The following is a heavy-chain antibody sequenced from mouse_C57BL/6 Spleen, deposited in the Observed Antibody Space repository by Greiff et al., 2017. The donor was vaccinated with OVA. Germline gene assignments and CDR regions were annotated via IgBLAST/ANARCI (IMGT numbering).Heavy chain of an antibody. Sequence: QVQRQQPGTELVKPGASVKLSCKASGYTFTSYWMHWMKQRPGQGLEWIGNINPSNGGTNYNEKFKSKATLTVDKSSSTAYMQLSSLTSEDSAVYYCARWHYGSSSYYAMDYWGQGTSVTVSS. J-gene: IGHJ4*01. CDR1: GYTFTSYW. CDR2: INPSNGGT. D-gene: IGHD1-1*01. CDR3: ARWHYGSSSYYAMDY. V-gene: IGHV1-53*01.